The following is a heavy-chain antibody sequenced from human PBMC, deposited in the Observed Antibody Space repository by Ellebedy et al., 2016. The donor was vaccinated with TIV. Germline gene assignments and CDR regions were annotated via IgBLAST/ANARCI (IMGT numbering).Heavy chain of an antibody. V-gene: IGHV3-7*01. CDR2: IKQDGSEK. CDR1: GFTFSSYW. CDR3: ARGLELWFGEPNFRPYGMDV. D-gene: IGHD3-10*01. J-gene: IGHJ6*02. Sequence: GGSLRLXXAASGFTFSSYWMSWVRQAPGKGLEWVANIKQDGSEKYYADSVKGRFTISRDNSKNTLYLQMNSLRAEDTAVYYCARGLELWFGEPNFRPYGMDVWGQGTTVTVSS.